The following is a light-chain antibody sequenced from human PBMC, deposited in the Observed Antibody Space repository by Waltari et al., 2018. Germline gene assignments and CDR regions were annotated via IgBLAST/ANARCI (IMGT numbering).Light chain of an antibody. V-gene: IGKV1-33*01. J-gene: IGKJ2*01. CDR2: DGF. CDR1: QDIQTF. Sequence: DTQMTQSPSSLSASVGDRVTITCQASQDIQTFLNWFKKKPGKAPQLLICDGFKLETGVPSRFIGSGSGTSFTFTISSLQPHDSAVYFCLQYDNLPYAFGQGTRLEI. CDR3: LQYDNLPYA.